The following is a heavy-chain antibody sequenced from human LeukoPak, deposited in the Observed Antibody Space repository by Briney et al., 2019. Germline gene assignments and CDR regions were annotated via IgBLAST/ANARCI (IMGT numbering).Heavy chain of an antibody. D-gene: IGHD6-19*01. J-gene: IGHJ4*02. Sequence: GGSLRLSCAASGFTFSSYGMNWVRQAPGKGLEWVALISNDGSNKFYADSVKGRFTISRDNSKNTVYLQMNSLRAEDTANYYCAKPRRGSSGWERFDDWGQGTLVTVSS. V-gene: IGHV3-30*18. CDR2: ISNDGSNK. CDR3: AKPRRGSSGWERFDD. CDR1: GFTFSSYG.